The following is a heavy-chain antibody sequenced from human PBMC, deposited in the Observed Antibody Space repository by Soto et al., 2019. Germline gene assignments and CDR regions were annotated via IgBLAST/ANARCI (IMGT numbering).Heavy chain of an antibody. D-gene: IGHD3-3*01. J-gene: IGHJ1*01. V-gene: IGHV4-59*01. CDR1: GGSSSSYY. CDR2: IYYSGST. CDR3: ARGDFWSGCLAEYIQH. Sequence: QVQLQESGPGLVKPSETLSLTCTVSGGSSSSYYWSWIRQPPGKGLEWIGYIYYSGSTNYKPSLKSRVTISVDTSKNPLSLQLSSVTAADTAVYYCARGDFWSGCLAEYIQHWGKGTLVTVSS.